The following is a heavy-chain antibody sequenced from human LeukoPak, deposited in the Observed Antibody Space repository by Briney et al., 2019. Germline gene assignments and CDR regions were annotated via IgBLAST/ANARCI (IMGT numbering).Heavy chain of an antibody. Sequence: ASGKVSCKASGYTFTSYGISWVRQAPGQGLEWMGWISAYNGNTNYAQKLQGRVTMTTDTSTSTAYMELRSLRSDDTAVYYCAREVTMVRGGPYYYGMDVWGQGTTVTVSS. D-gene: IGHD3-10*01. J-gene: IGHJ6*02. CDR2: ISAYNGNT. CDR1: GYTFTSYG. CDR3: AREVTMVRGGPYYYGMDV. V-gene: IGHV1-18*01.